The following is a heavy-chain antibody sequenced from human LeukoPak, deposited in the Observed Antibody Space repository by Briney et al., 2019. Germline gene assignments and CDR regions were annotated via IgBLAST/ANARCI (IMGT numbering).Heavy chain of an antibody. CDR2: IYHSGRT. Sequence: SETLSLTCTVSGYSISSGYYWGWIRQPPGKGLEWIGSIYHSGRTFYNPSLKSRVTISVDTSKNQFSLKLTSVTAADTAVYYCARLSRDPIRVAAAGTLYFDYWGQGTLVTVSS. CDR3: ARLSRDPIRVAAAGTLYFDY. V-gene: IGHV4-38-2*02. D-gene: IGHD6-13*01. CDR1: GYSISSGYY. J-gene: IGHJ4*02.